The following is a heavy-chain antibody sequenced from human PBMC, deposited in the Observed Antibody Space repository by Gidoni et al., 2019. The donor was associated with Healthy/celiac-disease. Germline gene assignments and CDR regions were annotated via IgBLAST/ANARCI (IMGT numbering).Heavy chain of an antibody. J-gene: IGHJ3*02. V-gene: IGHV3-48*04. CDR2: ISSSSSTI. CDR3: ARDIGWFGERDAFDI. Sequence: EVQLVESGGGLVQPGGSLRLSCAASGFTFSSYSMNWVRQAPGKGLEWVSYISSSSSTIYYADSVKGRFTISRDNAKNSLYLQMNSLRAEDTAVYYCARDIGWFGERDAFDIWGQGTMVTVSS. D-gene: IGHD3-10*01. CDR1: GFTFSSYS.